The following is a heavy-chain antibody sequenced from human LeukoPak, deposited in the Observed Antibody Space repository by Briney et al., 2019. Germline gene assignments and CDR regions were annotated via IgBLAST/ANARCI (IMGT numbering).Heavy chain of an antibody. CDR3: ARGGSRNWVDFDY. V-gene: IGHV5-51*01. J-gene: IGHJ4*02. CDR1: GYIFISYW. D-gene: IGHD7-27*01. Sequence: GESLKISCKGSGYIFISYWIGWVRQLPGKGLEWMGIIYPGDSDTRYSPSFQGQVTISVDKSIGTAYLQWSSLKASDTAMYYCARGGSRNWVDFDYWGQGTLVTASS. CDR2: IYPGDSDT.